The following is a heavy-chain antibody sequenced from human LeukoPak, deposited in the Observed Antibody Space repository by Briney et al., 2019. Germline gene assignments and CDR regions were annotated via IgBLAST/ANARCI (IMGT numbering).Heavy chain of an antibody. Sequence: GESLKISCAASGFTFSNFGMHWVRQAPGKGLEWVALIRYDGSNKYYADSVKGRFTISRDNSKNTLYLQMNSLRPEDTAVYSCAKTTIVGATVDAFDIWGQGTMVTVSS. CDR2: IRYDGSNK. V-gene: IGHV3-30*02. CDR1: GFTFSNFG. CDR3: AKTTIVGATVDAFDI. J-gene: IGHJ3*02. D-gene: IGHD1-26*01.